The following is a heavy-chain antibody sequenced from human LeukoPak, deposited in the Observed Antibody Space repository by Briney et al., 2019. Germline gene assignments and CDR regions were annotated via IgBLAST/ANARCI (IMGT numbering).Heavy chain of an antibody. CDR2: IDYSGST. CDR1: GGSISSGGYY. V-gene: IGHV4-31*03. Sequence: SETLSLTCTVSGGSISSGGYYWSWMRQHPRKGLEWIGYIDYSGSTFYNPSLKSRVSISVDTSKNHLSLKPSSVTAADTAVYYCATWSFGSGRASDYWGQGTLVTVSS. CDR3: ATWSFGSGRASDY. D-gene: IGHD2-15*01. J-gene: IGHJ4*02.